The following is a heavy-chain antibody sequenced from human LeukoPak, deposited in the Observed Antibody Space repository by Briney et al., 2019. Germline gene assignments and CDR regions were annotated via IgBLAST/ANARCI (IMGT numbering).Heavy chain of an antibody. Sequence: GGSLRLSCAASGFTFNTYTMNWVRQAPGKGLEWVSYISGSSGIIDYADSVRGRFTISRDNAKNTLYLQMNSLRAEDTAVYYCARDAPPIVTWGQGTLVIVSS. CDR2: ISGSSGII. CDR3: ARDAPPIVT. CDR1: GFTFNTYT. D-gene: IGHD2/OR15-2a*01. V-gene: IGHV3-48*04. J-gene: IGHJ4*02.